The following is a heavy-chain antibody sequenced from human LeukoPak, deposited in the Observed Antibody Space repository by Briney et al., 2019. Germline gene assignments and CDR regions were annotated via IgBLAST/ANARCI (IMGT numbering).Heavy chain of an antibody. V-gene: IGHV3-21*01. CDR3: ARDRDYYDSSGYYYPGAFDI. CDR1: GFTFSSYS. Sequence: GGSLRLTCAASGFTFSSYSMNWVRQAPGKGLEWVSSISSSSSYIYYADSVKGRFTISRDNAKNSLYLQMNSLRAEDTAVYYCARDRDYYDSSGYYYPGAFDIWGQGTMVTVSS. CDR2: ISSSSSYI. D-gene: IGHD3-22*01. J-gene: IGHJ3*02.